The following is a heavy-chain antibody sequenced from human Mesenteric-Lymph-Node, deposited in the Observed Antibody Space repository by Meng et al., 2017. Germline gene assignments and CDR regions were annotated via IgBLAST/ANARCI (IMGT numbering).Heavy chain of an antibody. CDR2: IKQDGSET. J-gene: IGHJ4*02. Sequence: GGSLRLSCEVSGFTFSSYWMGWVRQSPGEGLEWVANIKQDGSETYYVDSVKGRFTISRDNAKNSQYLQMNSLRAEDTAVYYCARVRIIRSRSTFEYWGQGTQVTVSS. V-gene: IGHV3-7*01. CDR1: GFTFSSYW. D-gene: IGHD2/OR15-2a*01. CDR3: ARVRIIRSRSTFEY.